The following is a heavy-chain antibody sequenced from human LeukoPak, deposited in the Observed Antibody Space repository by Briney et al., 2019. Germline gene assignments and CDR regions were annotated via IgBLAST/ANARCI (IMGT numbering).Heavy chain of an antibody. D-gene: IGHD4-17*01. CDR1: GYYFTTNW. CDR2: IYPSDSDT. J-gene: IGHJ4*02. Sequence: GESLKISCKGSGYYFTTNWIGWVRQMPGKGLEWMGIIYPSDSDTRYSPSFQGQVTISADKPISTAYLQWSSLRASDTAMYYCARLYGKEFDYWDQGTLVTVSS. V-gene: IGHV5-51*01. CDR3: ARLYGKEFDY.